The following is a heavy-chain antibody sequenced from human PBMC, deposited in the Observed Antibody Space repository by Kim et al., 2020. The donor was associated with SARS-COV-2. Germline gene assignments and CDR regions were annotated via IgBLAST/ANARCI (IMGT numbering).Heavy chain of an antibody. D-gene: IGHD4-17*01. CDR2: T. V-gene: IGHV3-73*01. J-gene: IGHJ4*02. CDR3: ASTVNLYFFDY. Sequence: TTYPASVKGRFTISRADSRNTAYLQMDSLRTEDTAVYFGASTVNLYFFDYWGQGTLVTVSS.